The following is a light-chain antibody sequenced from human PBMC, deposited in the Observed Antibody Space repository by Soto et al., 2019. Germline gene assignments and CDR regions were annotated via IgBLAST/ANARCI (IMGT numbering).Light chain of an antibody. J-gene: IGKJ1*01. CDR3: QQYSTYWT. CDR1: QSISYW. CDR2: KAS. Sequence: DMQLTQSPSNMSPSVGDTVTRTCRASQSISYWLAWYQQKPGKPPNLLIYKASNLESGVPSRFNGSGSGTDFTLTISSLQPDDFASYYRQQYSTYWTFGQGTKVDIK. V-gene: IGKV1-5*03.